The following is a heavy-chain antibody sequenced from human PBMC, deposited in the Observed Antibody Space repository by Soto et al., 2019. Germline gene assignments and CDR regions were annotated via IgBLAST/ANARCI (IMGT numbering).Heavy chain of an antibody. D-gene: IGHD4-17*01. V-gene: IGHV4-59*01. Sequence: QVQLQESGPGLVKPSETLSLTCTVSGGSISSYYWSWIRQPPGKGLEWIGYIFYSGSTNYNPSLKRRVTISVDTAKHQFPLKLSSVTAADTAVYYCARRYGSAFDIWGHGTMVTVSS. CDR2: IFYSGST. CDR3: ARRYGSAFDI. J-gene: IGHJ3*02. CDR1: GGSISSYY.